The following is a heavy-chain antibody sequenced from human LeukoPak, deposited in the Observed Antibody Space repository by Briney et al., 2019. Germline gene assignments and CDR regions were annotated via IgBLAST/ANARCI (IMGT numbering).Heavy chain of an antibody. J-gene: IGHJ4*02. V-gene: IGHV3-21*01. Sequence: PGGSLRLSCAASGITFSSYSMNWVRQAPGKGLEWVSSITSSSIYKYYADSMKGRFTISRDNAKNSLYLQMDSLRAEDTAVYYCARDGITMRILEYWGQGTLVTVSS. CDR1: GITFSSYS. D-gene: IGHD3-10*01. CDR3: ARDGITMRILEY. CDR2: ITSSSIYK.